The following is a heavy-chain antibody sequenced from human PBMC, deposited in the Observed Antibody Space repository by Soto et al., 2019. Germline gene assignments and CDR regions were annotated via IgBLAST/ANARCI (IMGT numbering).Heavy chain of an antibody. V-gene: IGHV3-74*01. CDR2: VNSDGSST. CDR1: GFTFSNHW. D-gene: IGHD5-18*01. J-gene: IGHJ6*02. Sequence: EVQLVESGGGLVQPGGSLRLSCAAAGFTFSNHWMHWVRQAPGKGLVWVSRVNSDGSSTFFADSVRGRFTISRDNAKNTVYLEMNSLRCEDTAVYYCARGIQNRYGMEVLGQGTTVTVSS. CDR3: ARGIQNRYGMEV.